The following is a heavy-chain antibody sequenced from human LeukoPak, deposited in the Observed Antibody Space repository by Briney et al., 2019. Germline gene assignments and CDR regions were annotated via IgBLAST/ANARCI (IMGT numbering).Heavy chain of an antibody. D-gene: IGHD4-17*01. CDR3: AKAYFGSTVTNSYYFDY. V-gene: IGHV3-9*01. CDR1: GFTFDDYA. J-gene: IGHJ4*02. CDR2: ISWNSGSI. Sequence: GRSLRLSCAASGFTFDDYAMHWVRQAPGKGLEWVSGISWNSGSIGYADSVKGRFTISRDNAKNSLYLQMNSLRAEDTALYYCAKAYFGSTVTNSYYFDYWGQGTLVTVSS.